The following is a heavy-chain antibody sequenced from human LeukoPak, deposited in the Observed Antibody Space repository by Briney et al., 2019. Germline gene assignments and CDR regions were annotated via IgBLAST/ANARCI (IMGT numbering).Heavy chain of an antibody. D-gene: IGHD2-15*01. V-gene: IGHV4-59*01. Sequence: SETLSLTCTVSGGSISSYYWSWLRQPPGKGLEWIGYIYYSGSTNYNPSLKSRVTISVDTSRNQFSPKLSSVTAADTAVYYCTRGIQTPSVWGQGTMVTVSS. CDR2: IYYSGST. CDR1: GGSISSYY. J-gene: IGHJ4*02. CDR3: TRGIQTPSV.